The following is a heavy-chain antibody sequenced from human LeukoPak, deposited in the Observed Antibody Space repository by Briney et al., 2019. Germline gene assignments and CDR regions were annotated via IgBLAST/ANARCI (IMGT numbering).Heavy chain of an antibody. CDR2: ISTSSAYI. J-gene: IGHJ4*02. D-gene: IGHD2-15*01. CDR1: GFTFSSYS. Sequence: GGSLRLSCAASGFTFSSYSMNWVRQAPGKGLEWVSFISTSSAYIFYADSVKGRFTISRDNAKNTLYLQMNGLRAEDTALYYCARDRSGGSGSDSWGQGTLVTVSS. CDR3: ARDRSGGSGSDS. V-gene: IGHV3-21*01.